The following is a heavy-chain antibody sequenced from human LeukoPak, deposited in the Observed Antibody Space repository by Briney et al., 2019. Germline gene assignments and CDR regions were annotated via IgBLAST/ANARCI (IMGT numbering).Heavy chain of an antibody. Sequence: PGESLRLSCAASGFTFSSYGMHWVRQAPGKGLEWVAFIRYDGSNKYYADSVKGRFTISRDNSKNTLYLQMNSLRAEDTAVYYCAKDRNPPPPYDTSGFPLDWGQGTLVTVSS. J-gene: IGHJ4*02. V-gene: IGHV3-30*02. D-gene: IGHD3-22*01. CDR2: IRYDGSNK. CDR1: GFTFSSYG. CDR3: AKDRNPPPPYDTSGFPLD.